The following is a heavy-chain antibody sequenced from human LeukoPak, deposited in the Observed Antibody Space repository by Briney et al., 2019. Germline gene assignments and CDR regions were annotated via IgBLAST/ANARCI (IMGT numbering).Heavy chain of an antibody. V-gene: IGHV1-2*02. D-gene: IGHD3-10*01. CDR3: ARGPESGAFDI. CDR1: GYTFTAYF. Sequence: WASVKVSCKASGYTFTAYFIHWMRQAPGQGLEWMGCINPNTGGTNYAQQFQGRVTLTRDTSISTAYMELSRLRSDDTAVYYCARGPESGAFDIWGQGTMVTVSS. CDR2: INPNTGGT. J-gene: IGHJ3*02.